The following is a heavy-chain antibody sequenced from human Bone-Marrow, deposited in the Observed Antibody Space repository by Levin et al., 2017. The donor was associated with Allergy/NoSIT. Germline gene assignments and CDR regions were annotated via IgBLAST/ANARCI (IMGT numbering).Heavy chain of an antibody. Sequence: GESLKISCAASGFTFSYNWMSWVRQAPGKGLEWVANINEDGSRKYYVDSVKGRFTISRDNAKNSLYLQMNSLRAEDSAVYYCSRDDVAADGCYGMDVWGQGTTVTVSS. CDR1: GFTFSYNW. D-gene: IGHD6-13*01. J-gene: IGHJ6*02. V-gene: IGHV3-7*04. CDR2: INEDGSRK. CDR3: SRDDVAADGCYGMDV.